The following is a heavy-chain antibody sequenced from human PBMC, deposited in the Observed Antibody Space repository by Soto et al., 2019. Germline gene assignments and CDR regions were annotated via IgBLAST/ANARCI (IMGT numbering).Heavy chain of an antibody. CDR3: VRAVPTAKGAFDP. D-gene: IGHD2-21*02. V-gene: IGHV3-53*01. CDR1: GCIVGSNY. Sequence: SGGCLRLAWAASGCIVGSNYIGWVRQVPGEGLEWDSVIFVVGTTCYLDSLKGRFTISRDNSKNPLYLQMNSLRGEDTAVYYCVRAVPTAKGAFDPWGQGTLVTVSS. CDR2: IFVVGTT. J-gene: IGHJ5*02.